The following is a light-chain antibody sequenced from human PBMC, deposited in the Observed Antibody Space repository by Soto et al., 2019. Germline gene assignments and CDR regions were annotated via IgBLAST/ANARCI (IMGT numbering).Light chain of an antibody. CDR3: QQYNNWPLP. CDR2: GIS. Sequence: IVMTTSPTTLSVSPAETATLSCRASQSLTSYLAWYQQKPDQAPRLLIYGISTRATDIPARFSGSGSGTEFTLTISSLQSEDFAVYYCQQYNNWPLPFGGGTKVDI. J-gene: IGKJ4*01. V-gene: IGKV3-15*01. CDR1: QSLTSY.